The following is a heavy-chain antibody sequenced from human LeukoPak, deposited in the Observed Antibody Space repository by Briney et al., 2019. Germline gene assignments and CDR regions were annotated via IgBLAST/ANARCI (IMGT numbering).Heavy chain of an antibody. CDR3: ARELVSLGTGYLDL. Sequence: PGGSLRLSCEASGFTFRTYGMTWVRQAPGKGLEWVSGITGSSTWTYYADSVRGRFTISRDNSKNTLHLQMNNLTADDTAIYYCARELVSLGTGYLDLWGRGTLVTVSS. CDR1: GFTFRTYG. CDR2: ITGSSTWT. V-gene: IGHV3-23*01. J-gene: IGHJ2*01. D-gene: IGHD7-27*01.